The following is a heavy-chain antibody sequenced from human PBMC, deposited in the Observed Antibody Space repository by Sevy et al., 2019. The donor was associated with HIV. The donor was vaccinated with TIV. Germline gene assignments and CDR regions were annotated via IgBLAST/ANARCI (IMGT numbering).Heavy chain of an antibody. Sequence: TETLSLTCTVSGGSISSSTYYWAWIRQPPGKGLEWIGSIYYSGSTYYNPSLKSRVTISVDTSKNQFSLRLSSVTAAETAVYYCARRTYSRTTFDYWGQGTLVTVSS. CDR2: IYYSGST. CDR3: ARRTYSRTTFDY. J-gene: IGHJ4*02. V-gene: IGHV4-39*01. CDR1: GGSISSSTYY. D-gene: IGHD6-13*01.